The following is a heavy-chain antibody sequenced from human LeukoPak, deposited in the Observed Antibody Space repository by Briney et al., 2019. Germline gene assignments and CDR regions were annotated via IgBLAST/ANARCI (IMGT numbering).Heavy chain of an antibody. V-gene: IGHV3-7*05. Sequence: GGSLRLSCAVSGFTFSGYWMSWVRQAPGKGLEWVAKIKQDGSEKYYVDSVKGRFTVSRDNAKNSLHLQMDSLRAEDTAVYCCARDDSIYDDSRGYYSALDYWGQGTLVTVSS. CDR3: ARDDSIYDDSRGYYSALDY. J-gene: IGHJ4*02. D-gene: IGHD3-22*01. CDR2: IKQDGSEK. CDR1: GFTFSGYW.